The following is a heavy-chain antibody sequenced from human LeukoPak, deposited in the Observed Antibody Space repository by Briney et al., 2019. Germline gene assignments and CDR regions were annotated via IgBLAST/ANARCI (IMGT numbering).Heavy chain of an antibody. CDR3: AREELLDY. V-gene: IGHV3-21*01. CDR1: GFTFSSYS. J-gene: IGHJ4*02. D-gene: IGHD1-7*01. Sequence: PGGSLRLSCAASGFTFSSYSMNWVRQAPGKGLEWASSISGSSGYIHYADSVKGRFTISRDNAKNSLYLQMNSLRAEDTAVYYCAREELLDYWGQGTLVTVSS. CDR2: ISGSSGYI.